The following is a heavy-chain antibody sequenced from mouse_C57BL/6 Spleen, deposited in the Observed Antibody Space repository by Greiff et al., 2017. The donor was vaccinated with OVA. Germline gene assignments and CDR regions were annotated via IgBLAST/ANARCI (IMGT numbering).Heavy chain of an antibody. CDR2: IDPSDSYT. V-gene: IGHV1-69*01. D-gene: IGHD2-5*01. CDR3: ARSKIVTTYFDV. Sequence: QVQLQQSGAELVMPGASVKLSCKASGYTFTSYWMHWVKQRPGQGLEWIGEIDPSDSYTNYNQKFKGKSTLTVDKSSSTAYMQLSSLTSEDSAVDYCARSKIVTTYFDVWGTGTTVTVSS. CDR1: GYTFTSYW. J-gene: IGHJ1*03.